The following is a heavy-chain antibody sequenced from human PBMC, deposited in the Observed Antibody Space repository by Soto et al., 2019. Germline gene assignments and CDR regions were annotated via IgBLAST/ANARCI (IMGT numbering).Heavy chain of an antibody. CDR3: ARMATYGSLNWFDP. V-gene: IGHV1-2*02. J-gene: IGHJ5*02. CDR2: MNPGSGDT. D-gene: IGHD3-10*01. CDR1: GYTFTGYY. Sequence: ASVKVSCKASGYTFTGYYMHWVRQAPGQGLEWMGWMNPGSGDTGYAQKFQGRVTMTRDISIATAYMELSSLRSDDTAIYYCARMATYGSLNWFDPWCQGTLVTVSS.